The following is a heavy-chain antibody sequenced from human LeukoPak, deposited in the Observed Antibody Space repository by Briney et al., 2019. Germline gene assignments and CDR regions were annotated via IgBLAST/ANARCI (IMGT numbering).Heavy chain of an antibody. Sequence: ASAKVSCKVSGYTLTELSMHWVRQAPGKGLEGMGGFDPEDGETIYAQKFQGRVTMTEDTSTDTAYMELSSLRSEDTAVYYCATDFATRLEGDYVRAGFWFDPWGQGTLVTVSS. CDR3: ATDFATRLEGDYVRAGFWFDP. J-gene: IGHJ5*02. D-gene: IGHD3-16*01. CDR1: GYTLTELS. CDR2: FDPEDGET. V-gene: IGHV1-24*01.